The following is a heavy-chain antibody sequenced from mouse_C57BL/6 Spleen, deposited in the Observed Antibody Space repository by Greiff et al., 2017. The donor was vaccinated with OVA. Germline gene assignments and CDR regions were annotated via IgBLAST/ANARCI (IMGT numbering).Heavy chain of an antibody. CDR3: GRGLDWYYDV. CDR2: IYPGSGNT. J-gene: IGHJ1*03. D-gene: IGHD4-1*01. Sequence: VQLQQSGPELVKPGASVKISCKASGYTFTDYYINWVKQRPGQGLEWIGVIYPGSGNTNYNEKFKGKATVTVDTSSSTAYMQLSSLTSEDSAVYICGRGLDWYYDVWGTGTTVTVSS. CDR1: GYTFTDYY. V-gene: IGHV1-84*01.